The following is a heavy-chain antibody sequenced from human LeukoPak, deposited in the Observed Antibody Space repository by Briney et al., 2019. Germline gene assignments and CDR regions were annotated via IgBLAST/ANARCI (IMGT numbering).Heavy chain of an antibody. J-gene: IGHJ3*02. V-gene: IGHV4-59*08. CDR3: AGYCSSTSCLGAFDI. Sequence: PSETLSLTCTVPGGSISSYYWSWIRQPPGKGLEWIGYIYYSRSTNNNPSLKSRVTISVDTSKNKFSLKLSSVTAADTAVYYCAGYCSSTSCLGAFDIWGQGTMVTVSS. D-gene: IGHD2-2*01. CDR1: GGSISSYY. CDR2: IYYSRST.